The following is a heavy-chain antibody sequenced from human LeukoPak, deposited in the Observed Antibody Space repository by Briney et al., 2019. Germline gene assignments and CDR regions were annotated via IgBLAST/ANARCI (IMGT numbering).Heavy chain of an antibody. V-gene: IGHV4-59*12. J-gene: IGHJ4*02. D-gene: IGHD3-3*01. CDR2: IYYSGST. CDR3: ARSHPVVIIKGYYFDY. Sequence: SETLSLTCTVSGGSISSYYWSWIRQPPGKGLEWIGYIYYSGSTNYNPSLKSRVTMSVDTSKNQFSLKLSSVTAADTAVYYCARSHPVVIIKGYYFDYWGQGTLVTVSS. CDR1: GGSISSYY.